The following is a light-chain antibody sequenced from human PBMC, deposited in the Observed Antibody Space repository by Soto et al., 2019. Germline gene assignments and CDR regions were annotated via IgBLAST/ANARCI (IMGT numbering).Light chain of an antibody. CDR2: GAS. CDR1: QSVSSSY. J-gene: IGKJ5*01. V-gene: IGKV3D-20*02. CDR3: QQRNNWPRIT. Sequence: GTPSLSPGERATLSCRASQSVSSSYLAWYQQKPGQAPRLLIYGASSRATGIPDRFSGSGSGTDFTLTISSLEPEDFAVYYCQQRNNWPRITFGQGTRLEIK.